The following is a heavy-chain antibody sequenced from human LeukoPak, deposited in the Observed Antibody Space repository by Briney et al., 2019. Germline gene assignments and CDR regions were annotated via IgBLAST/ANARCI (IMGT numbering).Heavy chain of an antibody. D-gene: IGHD5-18*01. Sequence: GGSLRLSCAASGLTFSTYGMHWVRQAPGKGLEWVAVISHDGSNKYYADSVKGRFTISRDNFRNTLYQQMNSLRAEDTAVYYCARDGVDTATVLASDDWGQGTVVTVSS. J-gene: IGHJ3*01. CDR1: GLTFSTYG. CDR3: ARDGVDTATVLASDD. CDR2: ISHDGSNK. V-gene: IGHV3-30*03.